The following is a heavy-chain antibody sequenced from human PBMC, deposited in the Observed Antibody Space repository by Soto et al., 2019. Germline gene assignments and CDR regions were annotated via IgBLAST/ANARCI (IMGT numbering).Heavy chain of an antibody. V-gene: IGHV3-30*04. CDR3: ARAAYASSWNWFDP. CDR1: GFNFRSYA. CDR2: ISYDGSLE. Sequence: QVQLVESGGGVVQAGRSLRLSCVASGFNFRSYAIHWVRQSPGKGLEWVAVISYDGSLEYYGDSVKGRFTISRDNSKNTLDVQMTSLRGEDTAVYYGARAAYASSWNWFDPWGQGTLVTVSS. J-gene: IGHJ5*02. D-gene: IGHD6-13*01.